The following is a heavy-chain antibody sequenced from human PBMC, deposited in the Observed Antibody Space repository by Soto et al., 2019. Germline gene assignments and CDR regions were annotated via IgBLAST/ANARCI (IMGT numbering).Heavy chain of an antibody. D-gene: IGHD3-10*01. CDR1: GFSLSTSGVG. Sequence: QITLKESGPTLVKPTQTLTLTCTFSGFSLSTSGVGVGWIRQPPGKALEWLALIYWDDDKRYSPSLKSRLTITKDTAKNQVVLPMTNMDPVDTATYYCARSSYYYGSGSDWGQGTLVTVSS. CDR2: IYWDDDK. J-gene: IGHJ4*02. CDR3: ARSSYYYGSGSD. V-gene: IGHV2-5*02.